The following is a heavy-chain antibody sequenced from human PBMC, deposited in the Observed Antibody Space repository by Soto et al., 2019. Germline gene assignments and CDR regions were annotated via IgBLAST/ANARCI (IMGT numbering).Heavy chain of an antibody. CDR2: ISYSGST. J-gene: IGHJ5*02. Sequence: SETLSLTCTVSGGSISSGDFYWRWSRQPPGRGLEWIGYISYSGSTYCNTSLKSRVTISVDTSKNQFSLKLNSVTAADTAVYYCARGGPTGGSYKYNWFDPWGQGTLVTVS. V-gene: IGHV4-30-4*01. CDR3: ARGGPTGGSYKYNWFDP. D-gene: IGHD2-15*01. CDR1: GGSISSGDFY.